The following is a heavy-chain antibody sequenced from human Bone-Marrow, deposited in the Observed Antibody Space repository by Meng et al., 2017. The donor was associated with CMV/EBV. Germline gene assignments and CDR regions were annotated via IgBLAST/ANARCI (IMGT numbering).Heavy chain of an antibody. CDR1: GFTFSDYW. D-gene: IGHD3-16*01. CDR2: IKQDGSEK. Sequence: GETLKISCATSGFTFSDYWMTWVRQVPGRGLEWVATIKQDGSEKDYGDSVKGRFTISRGNANNTLSLQLNYPRVEDTAIYYCARVERSDDSRYRPFDYWGQGSLVTVSS. CDR3: ARVERSDDSRYRPFDY. J-gene: IGHJ4*02. V-gene: IGHV3-7*01.